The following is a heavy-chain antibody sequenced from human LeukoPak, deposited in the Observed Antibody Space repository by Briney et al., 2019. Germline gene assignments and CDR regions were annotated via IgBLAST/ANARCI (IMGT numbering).Heavy chain of an antibody. V-gene: IGHV3-15*01. Sequence: PGGSLRLSCAASGFTFSDAWMSWVRQAPGKGLEWVGRIKSKSDGETKDYPASVKGRFTISRDDSKNTLYLQMNSLKSEDIAVYYCSSHVYPLFYCWGQGTLVTVSS. D-gene: IGHD5/OR15-5a*01. J-gene: IGHJ4*02. CDR1: GFTFSDAW. CDR2: IKSKSDGETK. CDR3: SSHVYPLFYC.